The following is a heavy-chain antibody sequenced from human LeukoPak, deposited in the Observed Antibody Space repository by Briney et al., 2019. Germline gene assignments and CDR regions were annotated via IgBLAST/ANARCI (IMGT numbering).Heavy chain of an antibody. J-gene: IGHJ5*02. V-gene: IGHV4-38-2*02. D-gene: IGHD6-19*01. CDR2: INHSGRT. Sequence: PSETLSLTCDVSGYSINFGHLWGWIRQPPGKGLEWIASINHSGRTYYTPSLKSRVTISVDTLKNQFSLKVTSVTAEDTAMYFCARESSAVAHAMMRDWLDPWGQGTLVTVSS. CDR3: ARESSAVAHAMMRDWLDP. CDR1: GYSINFGHL.